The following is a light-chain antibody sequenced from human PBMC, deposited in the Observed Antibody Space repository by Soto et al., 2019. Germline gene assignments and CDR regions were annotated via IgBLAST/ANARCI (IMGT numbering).Light chain of an antibody. J-gene: IGKJ2*01. V-gene: IGKV1-9*01. CDR3: QQVISDPYT. CDR2: AAS. CDR1: PGIGTL. Sequence: DIQLTQSPSLLSASVGDRVTITCRASPGIGTLLAWYQQKPVKAPKLLIYAASTLQSGVPSRFSGSGSGTEFTLTISRLQPEDFATYYCQQVISDPYTFGQGTKVDIK.